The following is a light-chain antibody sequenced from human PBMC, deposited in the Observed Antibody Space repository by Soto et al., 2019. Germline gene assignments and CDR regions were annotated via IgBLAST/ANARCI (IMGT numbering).Light chain of an antibody. CDR1: QSISIW. CDR2: KAS. V-gene: IGKV1-5*03. Sequence: DIHMAQAPSTVCASVVDRVTITCRASQSISIWLAWYQQKPGKAPKILIYKASSLESGVPSRFSGSGSGTEFTLTISSLQPDDFATYYCQQYSTYTPRTFGQGTKV. J-gene: IGKJ1*01. CDR3: QQYSTYTPRT.